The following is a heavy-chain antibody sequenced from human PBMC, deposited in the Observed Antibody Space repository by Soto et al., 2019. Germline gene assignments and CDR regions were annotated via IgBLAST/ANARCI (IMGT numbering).Heavy chain of an antibody. D-gene: IGHD6-19*01. CDR3: AKDYTSGWFYFDY. V-gene: IGHV3-74*01. CDR2: IKSDGSGT. J-gene: IGHJ4*02. Sequence: EVQLVESGGGLVQPGGSLRLSCAVSGFTFSSDWIHWIRQGPGKGLVWVSHIKSDGSGTSYADSVKGRFTISRDNAKNTVYLQMNSLRAEDTAVYYCAKDYTSGWFYFDYWGRGTLVTVSS. CDR1: GFTFSSDW.